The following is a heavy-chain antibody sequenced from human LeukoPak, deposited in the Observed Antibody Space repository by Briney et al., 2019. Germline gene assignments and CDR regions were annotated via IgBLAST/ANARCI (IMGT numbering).Heavy chain of an antibody. CDR3: ARDLNYYYGMDV. CDR2: IKEDGSER. Sequence: GGSLRLSCAASGFIFSNYWMTWVRQAPGKGLEWVANIKEDGSERYYVDSVKGRFIISRDNAKSSLYLHVNSLRAEDTAVYYCARDLNYYYGMDVWGQGTTVTVSS. CDR1: GFIFSNYW. V-gene: IGHV3-7*01. J-gene: IGHJ6*02.